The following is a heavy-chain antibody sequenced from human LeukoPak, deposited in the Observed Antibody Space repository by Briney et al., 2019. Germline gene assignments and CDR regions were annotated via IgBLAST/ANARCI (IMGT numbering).Heavy chain of an antibody. CDR3: ARGRPRGSMVRGVKNDY. V-gene: IGHV3-23*01. Sequence: PGGSLRLSCAASGFTFSSYAMSWVRQAPGKGLEWVSAISGSGGSTYYADSVKGRFTISRDNSKNTLYLQMNTLRAEDTAVYYCARGRPRGSMVRGVKNDYWGQGTLVTVSS. CDR1: GFTFSSYA. D-gene: IGHD3-10*01. J-gene: IGHJ4*02. CDR2: ISGSGGST.